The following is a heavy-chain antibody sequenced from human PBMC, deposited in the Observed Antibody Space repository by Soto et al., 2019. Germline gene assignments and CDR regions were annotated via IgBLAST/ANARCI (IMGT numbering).Heavy chain of an antibody. CDR3: GRGGDYQVDD. D-gene: IGHD4-17*01. CDR1: GASIASGGYY. CDR2: IYNSGTT. J-gene: IGHJ4*02. V-gene: IGHV4-30-4*01. Sequence: SETLSLTCAVSGASIASGGYYWSWLRQPPGKGLEWLGYIYNSGTTYYNPSLKRRVSISTDTSKNHFSLRLSSVTAADAAVYYCGRGGDYQVDDWGQGTRVTVSS.